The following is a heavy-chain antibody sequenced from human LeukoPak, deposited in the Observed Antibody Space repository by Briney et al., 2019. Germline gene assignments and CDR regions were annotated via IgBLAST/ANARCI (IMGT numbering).Heavy chain of an antibody. CDR2: INPNSGGT. CDR3: ARGSGYSYGYHYYYYMDV. Sequence: ASVKVSCKVSGYTLTELSMHWVRQAPGQGLEWMGWINPNSGGTNYAQKFQGRVTMTRDTSISTAYMELSRLRSDDTAVYYCARGSGYSYGYHYYYYMDVWGKGTTVTVSS. CDR1: GYTLTELS. J-gene: IGHJ6*03. V-gene: IGHV1-2*02. D-gene: IGHD5-18*01.